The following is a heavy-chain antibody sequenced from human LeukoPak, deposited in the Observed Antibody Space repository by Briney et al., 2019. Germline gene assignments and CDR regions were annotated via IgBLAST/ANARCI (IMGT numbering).Heavy chain of an antibody. CDR1: GFTFSSYD. J-gene: IGHJ4*02. V-gene: IGHV3-13*01. D-gene: IGHD3-22*01. Sequence: GGSLRLSCAASGFTFSSYDMHWVRQATGKGLEWVSAIGAAGDTYYPGSVKGRFTISRENAKNSLYLQMNSLRAGDTAVYYCARGLYYYDSSGEPYFDYWGQGTLVTVSS. CDR3: ARGLYYYDSSGEPYFDY. CDR2: IGAAGDT.